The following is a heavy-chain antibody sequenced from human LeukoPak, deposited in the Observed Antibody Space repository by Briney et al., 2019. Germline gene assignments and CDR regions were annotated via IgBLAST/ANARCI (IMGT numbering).Heavy chain of an antibody. V-gene: IGHV5-51*01. Sequence: GESPKISCKVSGYSFTSYCIGWVRQMPGKGMEWGWIIYRGDSGPTYSLSCQGQVTISIDKYISTPYLQWSSLQASDTALFYCGMSGNRVPLQDDVFDVWGQGTILTVST. J-gene: IGHJ3*01. CDR2: IYRGDSGP. CDR3: GMSGNRVPLQDDVFDV. D-gene: IGHD1-26*01. CDR1: GYSFTSYC.